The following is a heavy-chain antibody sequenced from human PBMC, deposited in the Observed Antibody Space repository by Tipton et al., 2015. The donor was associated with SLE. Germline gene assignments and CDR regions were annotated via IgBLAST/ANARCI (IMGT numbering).Heavy chain of an antibody. CDR3: ARGPGVTTYYYYSCYMDV. Sequence: TLSLTCAVYGGSFSGYYWSWIRQPPGKGLEWIGEINYRGSTNYNPSLQSRVTISLDTSKNQFSLKLSSVTAADTAVYYCARGPGVTTYYYYSCYMDVWGKGTTVTVSS. D-gene: IGHD2/OR15-2a*01. J-gene: IGHJ6*03. CDR1: GGSFSGYY. V-gene: IGHV4-34*01. CDR2: INYRGST.